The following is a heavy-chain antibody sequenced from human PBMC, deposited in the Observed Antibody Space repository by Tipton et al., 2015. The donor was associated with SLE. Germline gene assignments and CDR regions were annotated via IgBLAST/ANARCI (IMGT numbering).Heavy chain of an antibody. J-gene: IGHJ2*01. V-gene: IGHV4-59*01. CDR2: IDYTGST. CDR3: ARRGGYSTSSWYFGL. CDR1: GGSFGFYY. D-gene: IGHD6-6*01. Sequence: TLSLTCTVAGGSFGFYYWTWIRQPPGQGLQWIGHIDYTGSTHYNPSLKTRVTISEDTSTNQFSLRLSSVTGADTAVYYCARRGGYSTSSWYFGLWGRGTLVTVSS.